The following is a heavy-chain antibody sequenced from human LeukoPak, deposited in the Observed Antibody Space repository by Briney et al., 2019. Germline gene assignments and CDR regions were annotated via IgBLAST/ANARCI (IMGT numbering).Heavy chain of an antibody. CDR2: IGEDGSEK. D-gene: IGHD6-6*01. CDR1: GYTFTNYW. CDR3: ARDLEYSSSR. V-gene: IGHV3-7*01. J-gene: IGHJ4*02. Sequence: GGSLRLSCVVSGYTFTNYWMSWVRQAPGKGLEWVANIGEDGSEKYHVDSVRGRFTISRDNAKNSLYLQMNSLRAEDTAVYYCARDLEYSSSRRGQGTLITVSS.